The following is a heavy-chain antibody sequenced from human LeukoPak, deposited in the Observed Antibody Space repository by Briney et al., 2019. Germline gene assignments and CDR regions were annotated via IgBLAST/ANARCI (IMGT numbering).Heavy chain of an antibody. Sequence: GGSLRLSCAASGFIFSSYSMHWIRQAPGKGLEYVSAINENGGSTFYANSVKGRFTISRDNSRSTLYLQVGSLRVDDMGVYYCARDAGGSPDYWGQGTLVTVSS. V-gene: IGHV3-64*01. CDR1: GFIFSSYS. D-gene: IGHD1-26*01. CDR2: INENGGST. J-gene: IGHJ4*02. CDR3: ARDAGGSPDY.